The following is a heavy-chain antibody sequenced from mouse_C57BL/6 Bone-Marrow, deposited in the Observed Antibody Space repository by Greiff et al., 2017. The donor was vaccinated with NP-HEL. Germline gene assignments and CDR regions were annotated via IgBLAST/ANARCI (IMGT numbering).Heavy chain of an antibody. CDR2: ISNGGGST. V-gene: IGHV5-12*01. CDR3: ASSNWDRDY. CDR1: GFTFSDYY. J-gene: IGHJ2*01. Sequence: DVMLVESGGGLVQPGGSLKLSCAASGFTFSDYYMYWVRQTPEKRLEWVAYISNGGGSTYYPDTVKGRFTISRDNAKNTLYLQMSRLKSEDTAMYYCASSNWDRDYWGQGTTLTVSS. D-gene: IGHD4-1*02.